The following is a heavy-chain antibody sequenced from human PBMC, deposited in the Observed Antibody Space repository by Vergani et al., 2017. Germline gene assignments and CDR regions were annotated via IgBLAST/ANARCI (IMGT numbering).Heavy chain of an antibody. CDR1: GFTFSSYA. CDR3: AKERERWLQLNFFDF. J-gene: IGHJ4*02. V-gene: IGHV3-23*01. CDR2: ISDSGGST. D-gene: IGHD5-24*01. Sequence: EVQLLESGGGLVQPGGSLRLSCAASGFTFSSYAMSWVRQAPGKGLEWVSVISDSGGSTYYADSVKGRFTISSDNSKNTLYLQMNSLRADDTAVYFCAKERERWLQLNFFDFWGQGTLVTVSS.